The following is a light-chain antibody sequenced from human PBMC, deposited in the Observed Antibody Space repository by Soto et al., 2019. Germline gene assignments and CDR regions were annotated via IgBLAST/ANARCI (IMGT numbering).Light chain of an antibody. V-gene: IGLV2-14*01. CDR3: SSYTSSSTGV. Sequence: QSALTQSASVSGSPGQSITISCTGTSSEVGGYNYVSWYQQHPGKAPKLMIYDVSNRPSGVSNRFSGSKSGNTASLTISGLQAEDEADYYCSSYTSSSTGVFGTGTKVTVL. CDR2: DVS. CDR1: SSEVGGYNY. J-gene: IGLJ1*01.